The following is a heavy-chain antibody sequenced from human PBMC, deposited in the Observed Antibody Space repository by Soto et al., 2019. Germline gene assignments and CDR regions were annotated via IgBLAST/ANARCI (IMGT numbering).Heavy chain of an antibody. CDR3: ARYSYGLDY. Sequence: QVQLQQWGAGLLKPSETLSLTCAVYGGSFSGYYWSWIRQPPGKGLEWNGEINHSGSTNDNPPLKSRVTISVDASKNQLSLKLSSVTAADTAVYYCARYSYGLDYWGQGTLVTVSS. CDR2: INHSGST. CDR1: GGSFSGYY. V-gene: IGHV4-34*01. J-gene: IGHJ4*02. D-gene: IGHD5-18*01.